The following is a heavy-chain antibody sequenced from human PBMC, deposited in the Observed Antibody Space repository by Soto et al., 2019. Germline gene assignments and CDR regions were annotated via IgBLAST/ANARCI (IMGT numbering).Heavy chain of an antibody. J-gene: IGHJ6*02. CDR2: ISAHNGNK. D-gene: IGHD1-26*01. CDR1: GYSFTNYD. V-gene: IGHV1-18*01. Sequence: QLVQSGAEVKKPGASVKVSCTASGYSFTNYDISWVRQAPGQGLEWMAWISAHNGNKHYAEKFQGRVSTTTDTSTSTAYMEVRTLKTDDTAVYYCAGGLLAYFGMDVWGQGTTVTVS. CDR3: AGGLLAYFGMDV.